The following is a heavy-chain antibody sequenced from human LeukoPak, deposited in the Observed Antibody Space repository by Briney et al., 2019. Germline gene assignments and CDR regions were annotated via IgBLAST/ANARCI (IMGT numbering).Heavy chain of an antibody. J-gene: IGHJ6*02. CDR2: IFYSGST. CDR3: ARHASYYYGMDV. Sequence: SETLSLTCTVSGGSMSRYYWSWIRQPPGEGLEWIGYIFYSGSTNYNPSLKSRVTISVDTSKNQFSLKLSSVTAADTAVYYCARHASYYYGMDVWGQGTTVTVSS. CDR1: GGSMSRYY. V-gene: IGHV4-59*08.